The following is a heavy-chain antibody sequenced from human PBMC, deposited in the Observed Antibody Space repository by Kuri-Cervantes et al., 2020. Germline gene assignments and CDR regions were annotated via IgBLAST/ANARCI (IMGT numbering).Heavy chain of an antibody. V-gene: IGHV3-7*03. Sequence: GGSLRLSCAASGFTFSDYWMTWFRQAPGKGLEWVGNIKQDGSEKYYVDSVKGRFTISRDNSKNTLYLQMNSLRAEDTAVYYCAKVRRVNYYFDYWGQGTLVTVSS. CDR2: IKQDGSEK. J-gene: IGHJ4*02. CDR3: AKVRRVNYYFDY. D-gene: IGHD1-20*01. CDR1: GFTFSDYW.